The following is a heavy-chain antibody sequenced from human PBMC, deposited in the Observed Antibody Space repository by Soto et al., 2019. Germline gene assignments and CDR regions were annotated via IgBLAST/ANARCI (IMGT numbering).Heavy chain of an antibody. Sequence: SETLSLTCTVSGGSVSSGSYYWSWVRQPPGKGLEWIGYIYYSGSTNYSPSLKSRVTISVDTSKNQFSLKLSSVTAADTAVYYCARATTMVRGEGWFDPWGQGTLVTVSS. J-gene: IGHJ5*02. V-gene: IGHV4-61*01. CDR2: IYYSGST. D-gene: IGHD3-10*01. CDR3: ARATTMVRGEGWFDP. CDR1: GGSVSSGSYY.